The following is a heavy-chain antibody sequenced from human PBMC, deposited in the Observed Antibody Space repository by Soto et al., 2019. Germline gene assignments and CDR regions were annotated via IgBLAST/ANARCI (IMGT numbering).Heavy chain of an antibody. CDR2: IYYSGST. J-gene: IGHJ4*02. Sequence: SETLSLTCTVSGGSISSGGYYWSWIRQHPWKGLEWIGYIYYSGSTYYNPSLKSRVTISVDTSKNQFSLKLSSVTAADTAVYYCARDFGSGYSYGGYFDYWGQGTLVTVSS. V-gene: IGHV4-31*03. CDR1: GGSISSGGYY. D-gene: IGHD5-18*01. CDR3: ARDFGSGYSYGGYFDY.